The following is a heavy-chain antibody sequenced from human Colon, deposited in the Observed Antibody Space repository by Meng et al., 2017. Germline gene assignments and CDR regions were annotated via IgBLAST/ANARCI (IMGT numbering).Heavy chain of an antibody. Sequence: QVRVTEAGPGLVRPSETLSLTWTVPGASVSSDSHYWSWIRQSPGKGLEWIGYIYYTGNTNYNPSLASRVSMSLDTSKNHFSLHLTSVTAADTAIYYCARVNGDFDEAWFDPWGQGTLVTVSS. J-gene: IGHJ5*02. CDR2: IYYTGNT. D-gene: IGHD4-17*01. CDR3: ARVNGDFDEAWFDP. CDR1: GASVSSDSHY. V-gene: IGHV4-61*03.